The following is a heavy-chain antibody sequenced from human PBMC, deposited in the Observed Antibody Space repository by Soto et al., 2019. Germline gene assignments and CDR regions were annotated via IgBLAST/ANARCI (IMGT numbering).Heavy chain of an antibody. CDR1: GFTFSNAW. Sequence: EVQLVESGGGLVKPGGSLRLSCAASGFTFSNAWMTWVRQAPGKGLEWVGRIKSKTNGGTTDYAAPVNGRFTISRDDSKTTLYLQMNSLKTEDTAVYYCTPVTLAGYDFWYFNLWGRGTLVTVSS. V-gene: IGHV3-15*01. D-gene: IGHD5-12*01. J-gene: IGHJ2*01. CDR3: TPVTLAGYDFWYFNL. CDR2: IKSKTNGGTT.